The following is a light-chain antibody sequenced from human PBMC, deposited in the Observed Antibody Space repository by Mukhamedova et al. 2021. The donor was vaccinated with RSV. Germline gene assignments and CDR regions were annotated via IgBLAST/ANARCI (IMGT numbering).Light chain of an antibody. Sequence: PGERATLSCRASQSVSSNLAWYQQKPGQAPRLLIYGASTRANGIPARFSGSGSGTEFTLTISSLQSEDFAVYYCQQYNNWLYTFGQ. J-gene: IGKJ2*01. V-gene: IGKV3-15*01. CDR2: GAS. CDR1: QSVSSN. CDR3: QQYNNWLYT.